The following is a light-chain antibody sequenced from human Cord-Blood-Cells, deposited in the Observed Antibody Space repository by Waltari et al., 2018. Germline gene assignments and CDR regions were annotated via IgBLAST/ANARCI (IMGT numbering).Light chain of an antibody. CDR3: SSYTSSSTLYV. J-gene: IGLJ1*01. Sequence: QSALTQPASVSGSPGQPITISCTGTSSDVGGYNYVSWYQQRPGKAPKLMIYEVSNRPSGVSNRFSGSKSGNTASLTISGLQAEDEADYYCSSYTSSSTLYVFGTGTKVTVL. CDR2: EVS. CDR1: SSDVGGYNY. V-gene: IGLV2-14*01.